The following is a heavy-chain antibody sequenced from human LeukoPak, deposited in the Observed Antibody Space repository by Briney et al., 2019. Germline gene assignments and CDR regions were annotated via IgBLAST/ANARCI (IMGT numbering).Heavy chain of an antibody. CDR3: ARDLRGIVVVTAIDY. D-gene: IGHD2-21*02. V-gene: IGHV3-74*01. J-gene: IGHJ4*02. Sequence: GGSLRLSCAASGFTFSSYWMHWVRQAPGKGLVWVSRVNTDGSSTTYADSVKGRFTISRDSAKNTLYLQMNSLRAEDTAVYYCARDLRGIVVVTAIDYWGQGTLVTVSS. CDR1: GFTFSSYW. CDR2: VNTDGSST.